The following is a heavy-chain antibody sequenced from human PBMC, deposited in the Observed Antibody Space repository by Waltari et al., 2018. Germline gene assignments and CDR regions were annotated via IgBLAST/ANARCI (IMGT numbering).Heavy chain of an antibody. CDR1: GFTFSSYA. J-gene: IGHJ4*02. D-gene: IGHD3-16*01. CDR3: ARDGMITFGGVIPIGGYFDY. Sequence: QVQLVESGGGVVQPGRSLRLSCAASGFTFSSYAMHWVRQAPGKGLEWVAVISYDGSNKYYADSVKGRFTISRDNSKNTLYLQMNSLRAEDTAVYYCARDGMITFGGVIPIGGYFDYWGQGTLVTVSS. CDR2: ISYDGSNK. V-gene: IGHV3-30-3*01.